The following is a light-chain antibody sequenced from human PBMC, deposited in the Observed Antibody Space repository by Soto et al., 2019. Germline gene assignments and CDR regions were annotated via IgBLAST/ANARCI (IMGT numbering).Light chain of an antibody. Sequence: QSALTQPASVSGSPGQSITISCTGTSSDVGAYNYVSWYQHHPGKAPKLMIYEVNKRPSEVSNRFSGSKSGNTASLSISGLQLGDEADYYCNSYKRTPPFVLGTGPKLTAL. J-gene: IGLJ1*01. V-gene: IGLV2-14*01. CDR2: EVN. CDR3: NSYKRTPPFV. CDR1: SSDVGAYNY.